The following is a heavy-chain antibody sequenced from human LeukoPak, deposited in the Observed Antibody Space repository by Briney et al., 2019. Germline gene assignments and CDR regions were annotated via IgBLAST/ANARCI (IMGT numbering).Heavy chain of an antibody. CDR3: ARSTTIVGGAVAGTGFDY. J-gene: IGHJ4*02. D-gene: IGHD6-19*01. V-gene: IGHV1-2*02. CDR1: GYTFTGYY. CDR2: INPNSGGT. Sequence: ASVKVSCKASGYTFTGYYTHWVRQAPGQGLEWMGWINPNSGGTSYAQRFQGRVTMTRDTSISTAYMELSRLTSDDTAVYYCARSTTIVGGAVAGTGFDYWGQGTLVTVSS.